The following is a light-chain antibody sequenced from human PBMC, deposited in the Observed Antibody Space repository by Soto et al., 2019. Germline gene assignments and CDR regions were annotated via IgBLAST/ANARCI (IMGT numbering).Light chain of an antibody. CDR3: AAWDDSLNGWV. CDR2: YDD. CDR1: TSNVEDNA. V-gene: IGLV1-36*01. J-gene: IGLJ3*02. Sequence: QSVLTQPPSVSEAPGQRVTISCSGGTSNVEDNAVNWYQQLPGRAPKLLIYYDDLRPSGVSGRFSGSKSGTSASLAIRGLQSEDEADYYCAAWDDSLNGWVFGGGTKLTVL.